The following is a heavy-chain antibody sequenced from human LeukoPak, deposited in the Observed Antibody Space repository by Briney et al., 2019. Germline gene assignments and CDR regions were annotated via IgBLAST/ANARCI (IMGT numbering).Heavy chain of an antibody. J-gene: IGHJ5*02. CDR2: ISSSGSTI. D-gene: IGHD3-16*02. CDR3: ARGPKYYDYVWGSYRYPEFDP. CDR1: GFTFSSYE. V-gene: IGHV3-48*03. Sequence: PGGSLRLSCAASGFTFSSYEMNWVRQAPGKGLEWVSYISSSGSTIYYADSVKGRFTISRDNAKNSLYLQMNSLRAEDMAVYYCARGPKYYDYVWGSYRYPEFDPWGQGTLVTVSS.